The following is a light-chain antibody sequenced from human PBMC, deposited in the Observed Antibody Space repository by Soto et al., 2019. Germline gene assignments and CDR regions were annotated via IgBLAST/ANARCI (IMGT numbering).Light chain of an antibody. CDR3: ASFTTSSNRV. V-gene: IGLV2-14*01. J-gene: IGLJ1*01. CDR2: EVN. CDR1: TSDIGSYNY. Sequence: QSALTQPASVSGSPGQSITVSCTGTTSDIGSYNYVSWYQQHPGKAPKLIIYEVNNRPSGISNRFSGSKSGSAASLTISGLQAEDEADYYCASFTTSSNRVFGNGTKVSVL.